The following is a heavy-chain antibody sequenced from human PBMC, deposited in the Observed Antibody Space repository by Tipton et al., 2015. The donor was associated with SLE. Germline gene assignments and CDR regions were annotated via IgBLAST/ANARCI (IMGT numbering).Heavy chain of an antibody. Sequence: TLSLTCAVSGGAIRSSNYWGWIRQSPTKGLEWFASIFYSGSTYYNLSLKRRVTISVDSSKNQFSLTLSSVTAADTAMYYCARHDTNYGRNWFDPWGQGTLVTVSS. J-gene: IGHJ5*02. CDR1: GGAIRSSNY. CDR2: IFYSGST. V-gene: IGHV4-39*07. CDR3: ARHDTNYGRNWFDP. D-gene: IGHD2-8*01.